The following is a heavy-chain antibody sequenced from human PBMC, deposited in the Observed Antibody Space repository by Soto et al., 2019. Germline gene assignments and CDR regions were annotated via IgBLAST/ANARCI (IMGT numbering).Heavy chain of an antibody. CDR1: GYTFTSYD. D-gene: IGHD2-15*01. V-gene: IGHV1-8*01. Sequence: GASVKVSCKASGYTFTSYDINWVRQATGQGLGWMGWMNPNSGNTGYAQKFQGRVTMTRNTSISTAYMELSRLRSEDTAVYYCARALSVTLKFCSGGSCYPRVYYYYYMDVWGKGTTVTVSS. CDR3: ARALSVTLKFCSGGSCYPRVYYYYYMDV. J-gene: IGHJ6*03. CDR2: MNPNSGNT.